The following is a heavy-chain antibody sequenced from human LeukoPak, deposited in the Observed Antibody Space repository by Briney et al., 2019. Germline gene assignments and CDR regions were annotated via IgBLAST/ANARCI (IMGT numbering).Heavy chain of an antibody. CDR3: ARGLGSPIAVAGTADY. V-gene: IGHV3-30*03. Sequence: PGGSLRLSCAASGFTFSSYGMHWVRQAPGKGLEWVAVISYDGSNKYYTDSVKGRFTISRDNAKNSLYLQMNSLRAEDTAVYYCARGLGSPIAVAGTADYWGQGTLVTVSS. CDR2: ISYDGSNK. D-gene: IGHD6-19*01. CDR1: GFTFSSYG. J-gene: IGHJ4*02.